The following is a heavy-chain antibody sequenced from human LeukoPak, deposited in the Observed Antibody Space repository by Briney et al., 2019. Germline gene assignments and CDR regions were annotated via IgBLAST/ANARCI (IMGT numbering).Heavy chain of an antibody. D-gene: IGHD3-9*01. Sequence: SETLSLTCIVSGGSISSGTYYWGWIRQPPGKGLEWIGSIYYSGSTYYDPSLKSRVMISVDASKNQFSLKLSSVTAADTAVYYCARLGIDYDILTGYIPDAFDIWGQGTMVTVSS. CDR3: ARLGIDYDILTGYIPDAFDI. CDR2: IYYSGST. CDR1: GGSISSGTYY. V-gene: IGHV4-39*07. J-gene: IGHJ3*02.